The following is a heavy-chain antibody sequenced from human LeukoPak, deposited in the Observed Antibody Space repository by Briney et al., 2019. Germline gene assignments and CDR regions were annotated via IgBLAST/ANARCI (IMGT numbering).Heavy chain of an antibody. Sequence: GGSLRLSCAASGFTFSSYAMNWVRQAPGKGLEWVSSVSSSGTYIYYADSMKGRFTISRDNAKNSLSLQVNSLSAEDTAVYYCARGNGNYRYYFDYWGQGTLVTVSS. CDR2: VSSSGTYI. CDR3: ARGNGNYRYYFDY. V-gene: IGHV3-21*01. J-gene: IGHJ4*02. CDR1: GFTFSSYA. D-gene: IGHD1-7*01.